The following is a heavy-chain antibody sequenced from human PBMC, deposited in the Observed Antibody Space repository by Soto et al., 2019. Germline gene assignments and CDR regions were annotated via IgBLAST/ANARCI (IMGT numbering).Heavy chain of an antibody. CDR2: LYNSETT. CDR3: ARDKTQGAGWFDP. CDR1: GFTFSDYY. V-gene: IGHV3-53*01. Sequence: PGGSLRLSCAASGFTFSDYYMSWIRQAPGKGLEWVSVLYNSETTYYAESVKGRFTISRDTVKNTVYLEMNNLRVDDTAVYYCARDKTQGAGWFDPWGRGTLVTVSS. J-gene: IGHJ5*02.